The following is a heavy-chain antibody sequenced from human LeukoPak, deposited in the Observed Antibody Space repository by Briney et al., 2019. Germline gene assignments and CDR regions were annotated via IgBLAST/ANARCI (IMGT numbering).Heavy chain of an antibody. Sequence: PGGSLRLSCAASGFTFSSYAMSWVRQAPGKGLEWVGRIKSKTDGGTTDYAAPVKGRFTISRDDSKNTLYLQMNSLKTEDTAVYYCTTDSLTMIIDYWGQGTLVTVSS. D-gene: IGHD3-22*01. J-gene: IGHJ4*02. CDR2: IKSKTDGGTT. CDR3: TTDSLTMIIDY. V-gene: IGHV3-15*01. CDR1: GFTFSSYA.